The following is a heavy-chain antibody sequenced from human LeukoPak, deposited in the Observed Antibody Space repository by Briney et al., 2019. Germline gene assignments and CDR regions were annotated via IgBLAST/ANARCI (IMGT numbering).Heavy chain of an antibody. CDR1: GFTFSSYS. V-gene: IGHV3-21*01. Sequence: GGSLRLSCAASGFTFSSYSMNWVRQAPGKGLEWVSSISSSSSYIYYADSVKGRFTISRDNAKNSLYLQMNSLRAEDTAVYYCAKDHGGYYYGSGSLGPWGQGTLVTVSS. CDR2: ISSSSSYI. CDR3: AKDHGGYYYGSGSLGP. J-gene: IGHJ5*02. D-gene: IGHD3-10*01.